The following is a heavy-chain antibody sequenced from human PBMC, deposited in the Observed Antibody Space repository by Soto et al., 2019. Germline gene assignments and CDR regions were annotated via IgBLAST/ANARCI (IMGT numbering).Heavy chain of an antibody. D-gene: IGHD5-12*01. CDR3: ARGRGYSYGLDP. CDR2: IYHSGST. Sequence: SETLSLTCAVSGGSISSGGYSWSWIRQPPGKGLEWIGYIYHSGSTYYNPSLKSRLAISLDTSKNQFSLSLTSVTAADTAVYYCARGRGYSYGLDPWGQGTLVTSPQ. V-gene: IGHV4-30-2*05. J-gene: IGHJ5*02. CDR1: GGSISSGGYS.